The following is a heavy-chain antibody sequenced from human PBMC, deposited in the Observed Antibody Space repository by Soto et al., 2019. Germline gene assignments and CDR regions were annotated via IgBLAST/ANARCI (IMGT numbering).Heavy chain of an antibody. CDR1: GYTFTAYS. CDR2: FNPNSGDT. V-gene: IGHV1-2*02. J-gene: IGHJ4*02. D-gene: IGHD6-19*01. Sequence: GASVKVSCKASGYTFTAYSMHWVRQAPGQGPEWVGWFNPNSGDTIYAQKFQGRVTLTRDTSIGTAYMELYSLTSDDTAVYYCAREASAVISLGYWGQGTLVTVSS. CDR3: AREASAVISLGY.